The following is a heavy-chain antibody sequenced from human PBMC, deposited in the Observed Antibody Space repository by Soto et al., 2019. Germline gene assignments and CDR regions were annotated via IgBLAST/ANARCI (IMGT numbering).Heavy chain of an antibody. J-gene: IGHJ6*02. V-gene: IGHV3-23*01. Sequence: PGGSLRLSCAASGFTFSSYAMSWVRQAPGKGLQWVSGLSGGGASTYYADSVKGRFTISRDNSKNTLYLQMNGLRAEDTAVYYCAKDDFKAGTDYYSYGMNVWGQGTTVTVSS. CDR1: GFTFSSYA. D-gene: IGHD1-1*01. CDR3: AKDDFKAGTDYYSYGMNV. CDR2: LSGGGAST.